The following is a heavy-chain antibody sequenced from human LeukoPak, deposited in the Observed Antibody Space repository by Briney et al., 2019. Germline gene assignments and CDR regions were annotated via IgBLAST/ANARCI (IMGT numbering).Heavy chain of an antibody. V-gene: IGHV1-2*02. CDR1: GYTFTDYY. CDR3: ARDSGGLNWFDP. J-gene: IGHJ5*02. D-gene: IGHD3-10*01. Sequence: ASVKVSCKASGYTFTDYYMHWVRQAPGQGLEWMGWINPNSGGTNYAQKFQGRVSMTSDTSISTAYMELSRLRSDDTAVYYCARDSGGLNWFDPWGQGTLVTVSS. CDR2: INPNSGGT.